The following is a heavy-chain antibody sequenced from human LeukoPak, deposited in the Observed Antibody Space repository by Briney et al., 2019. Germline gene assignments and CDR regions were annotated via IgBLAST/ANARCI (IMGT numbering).Heavy chain of an antibody. Sequence: SETLSLTCAVYGGSFSGYYWSWIRQPPGKGLEWIGEINHSGSTNYNPSLKSRVTISVDTSKNQFSLKLSSVTAADTAVYYCARGLLGFHRRQYYSDYWGQGTLVTVSS. D-gene: IGHD1-26*01. J-gene: IGHJ4*02. CDR1: GGSFSGYY. CDR2: INHSGST. V-gene: IGHV4-34*01. CDR3: ARGLLGFHRRQYYSDY.